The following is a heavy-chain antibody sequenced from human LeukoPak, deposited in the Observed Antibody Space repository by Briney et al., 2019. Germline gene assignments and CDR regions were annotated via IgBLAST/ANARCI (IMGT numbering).Heavy chain of an antibody. D-gene: IGHD3-10*01. Sequence: GGSLRLSCAASGFTFSSYGMHWVRQAPGKGLEWVAVIWYDGSNKYYADSVKGRFTISRDNSKNTLYLQMNSLRAEDTAVYYCARDLGRPGFGELEGYFDYWGQGTLVTVSS. J-gene: IGHJ4*02. CDR1: GFTFSSYG. CDR2: IWYDGSNK. CDR3: ARDLGRPGFGELEGYFDY. V-gene: IGHV3-33*01.